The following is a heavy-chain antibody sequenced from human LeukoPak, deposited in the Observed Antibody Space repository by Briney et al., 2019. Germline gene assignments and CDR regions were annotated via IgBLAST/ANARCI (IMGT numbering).Heavy chain of an antibody. Sequence: GGSLRLSCAASGFTFSYYSMNWVRQAPGKGLEWVSTLSPSGADTYYADSVKGRFTISRDISKNTLYLQMNSLRAEDTAVYYCARRAYNWGAFDIWGQGTMVTVSS. V-gene: IGHV3-23*01. D-gene: IGHD5-24*01. CDR1: GFTFSYYS. J-gene: IGHJ3*02. CDR2: LSPSGADT. CDR3: ARRAYNWGAFDI.